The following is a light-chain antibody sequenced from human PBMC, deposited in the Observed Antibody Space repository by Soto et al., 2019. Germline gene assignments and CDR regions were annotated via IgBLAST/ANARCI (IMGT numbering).Light chain of an antibody. Sequence: QSALTQPRSVSGSPGQSVTISCAGTSSDVGAYNWVSWYQQHPGKVPKHIIYDVTRRPSGVPDRFSGSKSGNTASLTISGLQDDDEADYYCCSYSGSYTLVFGGGTKLTVL. J-gene: IGLJ3*02. CDR2: DVT. CDR3: CSYSGSYTLV. V-gene: IGLV2-11*01. CDR1: SSDVGAYNW.